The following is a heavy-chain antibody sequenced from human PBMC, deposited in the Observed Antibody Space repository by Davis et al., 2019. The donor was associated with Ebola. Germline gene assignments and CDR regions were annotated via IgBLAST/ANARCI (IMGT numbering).Heavy chain of an antibody. CDR2: ISWNSGSI. CDR1: GFTFDDYA. CDR3: AKDMRIAARPFYYGMDV. Sequence: GGSLRLSCAASGFTFDDYAMHWVRQAPGKGLEWVSGISWNSGSIGYADSVKGRFTISRDNAKNSLYLQMNSLRAEDTALYYCAKDMRIAARPFYYGMDVWGQGTTVTVSS. J-gene: IGHJ6*02. V-gene: IGHV3-9*01. D-gene: IGHD6-6*01.